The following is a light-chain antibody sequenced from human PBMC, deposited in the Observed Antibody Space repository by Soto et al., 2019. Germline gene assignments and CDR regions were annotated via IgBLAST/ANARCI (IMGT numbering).Light chain of an antibody. CDR3: CSSAGSYILF. V-gene: IGLV2-11*01. J-gene: IGLJ2*01. Sequence: QSALTQPRSVSGSPGQSVTISCTGATGDHVSWYQQHPGKAPKVMIYDVNKRPSGVPNRFSGSKSRGTASLTISGLQAEDEADYHCCSSAGSYILFFGGGTTLTVL. CDR2: DVN. CDR1: TGDH.